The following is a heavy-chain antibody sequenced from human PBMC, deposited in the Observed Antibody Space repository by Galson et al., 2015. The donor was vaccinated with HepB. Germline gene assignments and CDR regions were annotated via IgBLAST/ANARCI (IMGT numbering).Heavy chain of an antibody. V-gene: IGHV1-8*01. Sequence: SVKVSCKASGSTFTSNDINWVRQATGQGLEWMGWMNPNSGNTGYAQKFRGRVTITKSTAMSTAYMELSSLRPEDTAVYYCARSHPYYSGSSGFNGLDIWGQGTMVTVSS. D-gene: IGHD3-22*01. CDR2: MNPNSGNT. CDR1: GSTFTSND. CDR3: ARSHPYYSGSSGFNGLDI. J-gene: IGHJ3*02.